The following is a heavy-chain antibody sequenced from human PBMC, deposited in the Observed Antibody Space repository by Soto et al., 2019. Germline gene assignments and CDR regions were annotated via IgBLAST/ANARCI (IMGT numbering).Heavy chain of an antibody. CDR1: GDTFSFYT. CDR2: IIPMVGMA. CDR3: ATNYGSGSTHFDY. V-gene: IGHV1-69*02. Sequence: QVQLVQSGAEVKKPGSSVRLSCTASGDTFSFYTISWVRQAPGQGPEWMGRIIPMVGMADYPQKFQGRVTSSVDKSPNTSYMVLSSLRSDDTAVYFCATNYGSGSTHFDYWGQGTLVTVSS. J-gene: IGHJ4*02. D-gene: IGHD3-10*01.